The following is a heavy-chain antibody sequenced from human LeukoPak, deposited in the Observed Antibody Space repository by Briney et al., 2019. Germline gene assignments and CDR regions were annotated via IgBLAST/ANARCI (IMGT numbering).Heavy chain of an antibody. D-gene: IGHD2-2*01. J-gene: IGHJ4*02. CDR2: ISSSSSCI. Sequence: TGGSLRLSCAASGFTFSTYSMNWVRQAPGKGLEWVSSISSSSSCIYYADSVKGRFTISRDNAKNSLYLQMNSLRAEDTAVYYCAREADCSSTSCYLVPFDYWGQGTLVTVSS. V-gene: IGHV3-21*01. CDR3: AREADCSSTSCYLVPFDY. CDR1: GFTFSTYS.